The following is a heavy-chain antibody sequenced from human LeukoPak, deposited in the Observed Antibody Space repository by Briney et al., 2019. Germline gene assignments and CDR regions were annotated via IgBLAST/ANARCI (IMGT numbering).Heavy chain of an antibody. CDR2: INPSGGST. CDR3: ARGRADIVVVPAAHWFDP. V-gene: IGHV1-46*01. J-gene: IGHJ5*02. CDR1: GYTFTSYY. Sequence: GASVKVSCKASGYTFTSYYMHWVRQAPGQGLEWMGLINPSGGSTSYAQKFQGRVTMTRDTSTSTVYMELSSLRSEDTAVYYCARGRADIVVVPAAHWFDPWGQGTLVTVSS. D-gene: IGHD2-2*01.